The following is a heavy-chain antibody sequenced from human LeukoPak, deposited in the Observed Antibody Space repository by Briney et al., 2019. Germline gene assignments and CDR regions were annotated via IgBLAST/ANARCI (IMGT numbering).Heavy chain of an antibody. V-gene: IGHV5-51*01. J-gene: IGHJ4*02. D-gene: IGHD3-10*01. CDR1: GYSFTSYW. CDR3: ARLGRYYYGSGSYLAY. Sequence: GESLKISCKGSGYSFTSYWIGWVRQMPGKGLEWMGIIYPDDSDTRYSPSFQGQVTISADKSISTAYLQWSSLKASDPAMYYCARLGRYYYGSGSYLAYWGQGTLVTVSS. CDR2: IYPDDSDT.